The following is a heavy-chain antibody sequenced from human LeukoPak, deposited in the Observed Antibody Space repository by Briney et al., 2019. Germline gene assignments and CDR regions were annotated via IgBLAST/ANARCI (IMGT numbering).Heavy chain of an antibody. Sequence: ASVKVSRKASGYTFTGYYMHWVRQAPGQGLEWMGWINPNSGGTNYAQKFQGWVTMTRDTSISTAYMELSRLRSGDTAVYYCARYGFGELSSYGMDVWGKGTTVTVSS. V-gene: IGHV1-2*04. CDR1: GYTFTGYY. J-gene: IGHJ6*04. CDR2: INPNSGGT. CDR3: ARYGFGELSSYGMDV. D-gene: IGHD3-10*01.